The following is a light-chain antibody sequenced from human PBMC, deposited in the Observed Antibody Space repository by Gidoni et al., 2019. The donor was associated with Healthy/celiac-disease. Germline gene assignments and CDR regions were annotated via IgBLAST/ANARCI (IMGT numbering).Light chain of an antibody. Sequence: EIVSTQSPGTLSLSPGERATLPCRASPSVSIIYLPWYQQRHGPARRLLIYGASSRATGIPDRLSGSGSGTDFTLTISRLEPENFAVYYCQQYGRSPPSITFGPGTKVDIK. V-gene: IGKV3-20*01. J-gene: IGKJ3*01. CDR3: QQYGRSPPSIT. CDR1: PSVSIIY. CDR2: GAS.